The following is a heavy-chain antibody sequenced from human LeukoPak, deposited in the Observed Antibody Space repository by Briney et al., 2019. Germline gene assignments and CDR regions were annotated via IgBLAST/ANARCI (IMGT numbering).Heavy chain of an antibody. CDR3: ARRGVRSSSWENYFDY. CDR1: GGSISSYY. Sequence: PSETLSLTCTVSGGSISSYYWSWIRQPPGKGLEWIGYIYYSGSTNYNPSLKSRVTISVDTSKNQLSLKLSSVTAADTAVYYCARRGVRSSSWENYFDYWGQGTLVTVSS. CDR2: IYYSGST. D-gene: IGHD6-13*01. J-gene: IGHJ4*02. V-gene: IGHV4-59*08.